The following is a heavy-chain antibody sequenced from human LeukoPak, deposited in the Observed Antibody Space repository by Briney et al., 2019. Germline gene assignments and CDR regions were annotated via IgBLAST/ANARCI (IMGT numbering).Heavy chain of an antibody. CDR3: AKDRPNFHENSGHYYRRDGDS. CDR2: MCGTAGCT. V-gene: IGHV3-23*01. CDR1: GFTFYMYA. D-gene: IGHD3-22*01. J-gene: IGHJ5*01. Sequence: GGSLRLSCQASGFTFYMYAMSWVRQAPGKGLEWVASMCGTAGCTFYPDSVKGRFTISRDNSKNVLHLRMNSLTAEDTAIYYCAKDRPNFHENSGHYYRRDGDSWGQGTLVTVSS.